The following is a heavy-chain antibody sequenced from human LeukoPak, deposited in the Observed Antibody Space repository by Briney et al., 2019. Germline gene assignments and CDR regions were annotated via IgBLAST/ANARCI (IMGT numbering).Heavy chain of an antibody. J-gene: IGHJ4*02. CDR3: ARGPGDSGSYYGDY. Sequence: PSQTLSLTCAVSGGSISSGGYSWSWIRQPPGKGLEWIGYIYHSGSTYYNPSLKSRVTISVDRSKNQFSLKLSSVTAADTAVYYCARGPGDSGSYYGDYWGQGTLVTVSS. D-gene: IGHD1-26*01. CDR2: IYHSGST. CDR1: GGSISSGGYS. V-gene: IGHV4-30-2*01.